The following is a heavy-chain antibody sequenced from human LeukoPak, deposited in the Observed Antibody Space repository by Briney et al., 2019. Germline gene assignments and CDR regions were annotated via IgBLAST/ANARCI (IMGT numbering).Heavy chain of an antibody. CDR1: GFTFSSYA. J-gene: IGHJ4*02. CDR2: IIGSGGDT. Sequence: GGSLRLSCAASGFTFSSYAMKWVRQAPGKGLELVSIIGSGGDTYYSDSVKGRFTISRDNSKNTLYLQINTLRAEDTAVYYCAKARGATYGTYYFDYWGQGTLVSVSS. D-gene: IGHD4/OR15-4a*01. V-gene: IGHV3-23*01. CDR3: AKARGATYGTYYFDY.